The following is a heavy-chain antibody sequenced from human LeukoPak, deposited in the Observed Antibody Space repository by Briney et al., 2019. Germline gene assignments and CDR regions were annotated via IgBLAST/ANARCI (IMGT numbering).Heavy chain of an antibody. CDR3: AVVPAAIYGPAYFDY. CDR2: IYYSGST. Sequence: SETLSLTCTVCGGSISSGDYYWSWIRQPPGKGLEWIGYIYYSGSTYYNPSLKSRVTISVDTSKNQFSLKLSSVTAADTAVYYCAVVPAAIYGPAYFDYWGQGTLVTVSS. V-gene: IGHV4-30-4*08. J-gene: IGHJ4*02. D-gene: IGHD2-2*02. CDR1: GGSISSGDYY.